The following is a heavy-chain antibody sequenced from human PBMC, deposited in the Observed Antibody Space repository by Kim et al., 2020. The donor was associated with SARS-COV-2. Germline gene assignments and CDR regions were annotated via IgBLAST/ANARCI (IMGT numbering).Heavy chain of an antibody. V-gene: IGHV3-15*01. CDR3: TTDHSAPSSSWYALGAFDI. D-gene: IGHD6-13*01. J-gene: IGHJ3*02. CDR1: GFTFSNAW. CDR2: IKSKTDGGTT. Sequence: GGSLRLSCAASGFTFSNAWMSWVRQAPGKGLEWVARIKSKTDGGTTAYAAPVKGRFTISRDDTKNTLYLHMNSLKTEDTARYYCTTDHSAPSSSWYALGAFDIWGHGTMVTVSS.